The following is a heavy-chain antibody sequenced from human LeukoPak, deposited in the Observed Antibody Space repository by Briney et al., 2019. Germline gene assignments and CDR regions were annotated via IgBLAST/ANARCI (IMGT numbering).Heavy chain of an antibody. J-gene: IGHJ4*02. CDR1: GFPFSGST. V-gene: IGHV3-73*01. Sequence: GGALRLSCAASGFPFSGSTMHWVRQASGKGLEWVGRIRSKANSYATAYAASVEGRFTISRDDSKNTSYLQMNSLKTEDTAMYYCTRSITGITAHFDYWGQGTLVTVSS. CDR3: TRSITGITAHFDY. CDR2: IRSKANSYAT. D-gene: IGHD1-7*01.